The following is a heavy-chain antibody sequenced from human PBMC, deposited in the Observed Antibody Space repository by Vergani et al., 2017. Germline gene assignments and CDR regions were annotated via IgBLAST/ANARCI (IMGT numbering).Heavy chain of an antibody. CDR1: GFTFNQYG. Sequence: QVQLVESGGGVVQPGRSPRLSCAASGFTFNQYGMHWVRQAPGKGLEWVAVTWYDGNNKQYADSVKGRFTISRDNSKSTMYLQMNSLRDEDTGVYYCARDLRLLYSRFDPWGQGTLVTVSS. CDR3: ARDLRLLYSRFDP. V-gene: IGHV3-33*01. CDR2: TWYDGNNK. J-gene: IGHJ5*02. D-gene: IGHD5-12*01.